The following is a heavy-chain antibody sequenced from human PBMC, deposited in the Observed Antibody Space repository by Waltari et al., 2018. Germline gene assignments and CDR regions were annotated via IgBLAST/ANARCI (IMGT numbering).Heavy chain of an antibody. Sequence: EVQLLESGGGLVQPGGSLRLSCAASGFAFSNYAMSWVRQAPGKGLGLGSSISISGDCPCSAASVKDRFTISRDNSKNTLYLQMNSLRAEDTAVYYCARGVGAGATRFDYWGQGTLVTVSS. CDR2: ISISGDCP. J-gene: IGHJ4*02. CDR3: ARGVGAGATRFDY. D-gene: IGHD1-26*01. V-gene: IGHV3-23*01. CDR1: GFAFSNYA.